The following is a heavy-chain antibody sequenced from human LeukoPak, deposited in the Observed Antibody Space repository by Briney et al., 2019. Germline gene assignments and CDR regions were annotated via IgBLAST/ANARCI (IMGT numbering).Heavy chain of an antibody. D-gene: IGHD3-22*01. CDR1: GFTFSSYA. J-gene: IGHJ6*02. CDR3: ARVPPLYDSSGYYFPYYYYGMDV. Sequence: PGGSLRLSCAASGFTFSSYAMSWVRQAPGKGLEWVSYISSSSSTIYYADSVKGRFTISRDNAKNSLYLQMNSLRAEDTAVYYCARVPPLYDSSGYYFPYYYYGMDVWGQGTTVTVSS. CDR2: ISSSSSTI. V-gene: IGHV3-48*01.